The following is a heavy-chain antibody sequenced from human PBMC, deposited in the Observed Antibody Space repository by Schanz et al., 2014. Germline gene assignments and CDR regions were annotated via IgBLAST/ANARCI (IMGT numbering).Heavy chain of an antibody. Sequence: VQLVESGGGVVQPGRSLRLSCAASGFNFGSHGMHWVRQAPGKGLEWVSYVSRSTPDIYYADSVKGRFTMSRDNAKNSVFLQMNSLRAEDTAVYYCVRDSFFAFDYWGQGTLVTVSS. V-gene: IGHV3-48*01. CDR2: VSRSTPDI. J-gene: IGHJ4*02. CDR3: VRDSFFAFDY. CDR1: GFNFGSHG. D-gene: IGHD3-3*01.